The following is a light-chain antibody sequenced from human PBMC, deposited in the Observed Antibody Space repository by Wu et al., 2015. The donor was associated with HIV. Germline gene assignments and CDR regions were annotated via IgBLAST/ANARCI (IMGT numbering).Light chain of an antibody. V-gene: IGKV3-20*01. CDR1: QSVSSRY. J-gene: IGKJ2*03. Sequence: EIVLTQSPGTLSLSPGERATLSCRASQSVSSRYLAWYQQKPGQAPRLLIYGASSRATGIPDRFSGSGSGTDFTLAISSLQPEDFATYYCQQTYSNPLYSFSQGTKVEIK. CDR2: GAS. CDR3: QQTYSNPLYS.